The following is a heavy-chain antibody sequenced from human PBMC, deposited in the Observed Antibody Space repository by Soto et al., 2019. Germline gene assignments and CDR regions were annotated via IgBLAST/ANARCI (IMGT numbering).Heavy chain of an antibody. CDR1: GGTFSTYT. Sequence: SVKVSCKASGGTFSTYTITWVRQAPGQGLEWMGRIIPIIGIINYAQKFQGRGTISADKFTGTAYMELTGLRSDDTAVYYCAGDPDSHYNDSHASSYPWGQGTLVTVSS. J-gene: IGHJ5*02. CDR2: IIPIIGII. D-gene: IGHD4-4*01. CDR3: AGDPDSHYNDSHASSYP. V-gene: IGHV1-69*04.